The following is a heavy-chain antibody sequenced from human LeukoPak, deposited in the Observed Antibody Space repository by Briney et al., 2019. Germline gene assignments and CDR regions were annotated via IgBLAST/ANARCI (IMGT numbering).Heavy chain of an antibody. CDR3: ARRASSWYFDY. CDR2: INHSGST. Sequence: SETLSLTCAVYDGSFSGYYWSWIRQPPGKGLEWIGEINHSGSTNYNPSLKSRVTISVDMSKNQFSLKLSSVTAADTAVYYCARRASSWYFDYWGQGTLVTVSS. V-gene: IGHV4-34*01. J-gene: IGHJ4*02. CDR1: DGSFSGYY. D-gene: IGHD6-13*01.